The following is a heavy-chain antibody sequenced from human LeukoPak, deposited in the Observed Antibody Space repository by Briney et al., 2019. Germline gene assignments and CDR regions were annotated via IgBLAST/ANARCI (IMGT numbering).Heavy chain of an antibody. CDR2: LSPSSTTI. CDR1: GFNFIVYR. Sequence: GGSLRLSCAASGFNFIVYRMNWVRQAPGKGLEWLSYLSPSSTTIYYADSVKGRFTISRDNAKNSLYLQMNSLRDEDTAVYYCATVHCSGGSCYAGSYYSMDVWGQGTTVTVSS. V-gene: IGHV3-48*02. CDR3: ATVHCSGGSCYAGSYYSMDV. D-gene: IGHD2-15*01. J-gene: IGHJ6*02.